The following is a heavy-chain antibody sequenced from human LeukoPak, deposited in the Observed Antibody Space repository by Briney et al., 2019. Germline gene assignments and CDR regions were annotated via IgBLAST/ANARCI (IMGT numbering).Heavy chain of an antibody. CDR1: GFTFSSYS. V-gene: IGHV3-21*01. CDR2: ICSGSNNI. Sequence: PWGSLRLSCAASGFTFSSYSMYWVRQAPGKGLEWVSFICSGSNNIYYIDSVKGRFTISRDNAKNSLYLQMNSLRVEDTAIYYCARVGCSGGSCYDYWGQGTLVTVSS. J-gene: IGHJ4*02. CDR3: ARVGCSGGSCYDY. D-gene: IGHD2-15*01.